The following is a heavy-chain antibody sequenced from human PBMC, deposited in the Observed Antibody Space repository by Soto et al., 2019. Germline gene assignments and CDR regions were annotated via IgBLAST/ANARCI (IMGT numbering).Heavy chain of an antibody. D-gene: IGHD3-3*01. CDR2: ISGSGSST. J-gene: IGHJ6*04. CDR3: AKAVTISGSFYYGMEV. Sequence: PGESLKISCAASGFTFSNYAMNWVRQAPGKGLEWVSGISGSGSSTYYADSVKGRFTISRDNSKNRMYLQVHSLRAEDTAAYYCAKAVTISGSFYYGMEVWGKGTTVPVAS. CDR1: GFTFSNYA. V-gene: IGHV3-23*01.